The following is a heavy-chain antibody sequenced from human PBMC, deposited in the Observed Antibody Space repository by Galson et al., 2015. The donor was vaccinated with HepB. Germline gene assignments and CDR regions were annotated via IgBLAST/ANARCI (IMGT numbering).Heavy chain of an antibody. Sequence: TLSLTCAVYGGSFSGYYWSWIRQPPGRGLEWIGEINHSGSTNYNPSLKSRVTISVDTSKNQFSLKLSSVTAADTAVYYCARWGGWYPADDAFDIWGQGTMVTVSS. V-gene: IGHV4-34*01. CDR1: GGSFSGYY. J-gene: IGHJ3*02. CDR3: ARWGGWYPADDAFDI. CDR2: INHSGST. D-gene: IGHD6-19*01.